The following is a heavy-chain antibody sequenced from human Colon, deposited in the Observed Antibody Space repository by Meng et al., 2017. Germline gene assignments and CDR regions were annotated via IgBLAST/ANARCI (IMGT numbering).Heavy chain of an antibody. J-gene: IGHJ4*02. V-gene: IGHV3-49*04. CDR3: TRDGSV. Sequence: GESLKISCTASGFTFGDYAMSWVRQAPGKGLEWIGFIRSKPYGGATEYAASVKGRFSISRDDSKSIAYLQMNSLRAEDTAVYYCTRDGSVWGQGTLGTVSS. CDR2: IRSKPYGGAT. CDR1: GFTFGDYA.